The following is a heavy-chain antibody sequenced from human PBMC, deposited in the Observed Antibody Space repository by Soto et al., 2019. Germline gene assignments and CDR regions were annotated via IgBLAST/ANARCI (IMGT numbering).Heavy chain of an antibody. CDR3: TKIVVVPAATGAFDY. V-gene: IGHV3-23*01. D-gene: IGHD2-2*01. CDR1: GFTFSSYA. J-gene: IGHJ4*02. CDR2: ISGSGGST. Sequence: EVQLLESGGGLVQPGGSLRLSCAASGFTFSSYAMSWVRQAPGKGLEWVSAISGSGGSTYYADSVKGRFTISRDNSKNTLYLQMHSLRAEDTAVYYCTKIVVVPAATGAFDYWGQGTLVTVSS.